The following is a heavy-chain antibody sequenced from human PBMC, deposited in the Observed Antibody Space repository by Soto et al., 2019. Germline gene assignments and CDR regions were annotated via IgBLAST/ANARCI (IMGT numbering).Heavy chain of an antibody. V-gene: IGHV3-30*18. CDR3: AKDSSDHYYYGMDV. D-gene: IGHD6-19*01. CDR1: GFTFSSYG. Sequence: PGGSLRLSCAASGFTFSSYGMHWVRQAPGKGLEWVAVISYDGSNKYYADSVKGRFTISRDNSKNTLYLQMNSLRAEDTAVYYCAKDSSDHYYYGMDVWGQGTTVTVSS. J-gene: IGHJ6*02. CDR2: ISYDGSNK.